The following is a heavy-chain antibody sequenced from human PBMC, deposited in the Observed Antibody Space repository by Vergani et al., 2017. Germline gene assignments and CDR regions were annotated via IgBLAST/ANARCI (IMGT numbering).Heavy chain of an antibody. CDR1: GGSISSGSYY. D-gene: IGHD3-3*01. CDR3: ARGSYDFWSGYYSPFDY. J-gene: IGHJ4*02. Sequence: QVQLQESGPGLVKPSQTLSLTCTVSGGSISSGSYYWSWIRQPAGKGLEWIGRIYTSGSTNYNPSLKSRVTISVDTSKNQFSPKLSSVTAADTAVYYCARGSYDFWSGYYSPFDYWGQGTLVTVSS. CDR2: IYTSGST. V-gene: IGHV4-61*02.